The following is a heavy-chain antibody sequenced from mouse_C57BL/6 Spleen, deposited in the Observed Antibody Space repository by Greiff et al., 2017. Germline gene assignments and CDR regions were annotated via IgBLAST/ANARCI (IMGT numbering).Heavy chain of an antibody. CDR1: GYAFSSSW. CDR3: ARQTLYYDYDEGYYAMDY. J-gene: IGHJ4*01. D-gene: IGHD2-4*01. Sequence: VQLVESGPELVKPGASVKISCKASGYAFSSSWMNWVKQRPGKGLEWIGRIYPGDGDTNYNGKFKGKATLTADKSSSTAYMQLSSLTSEDSAVYFCARQTLYYDYDEGYYAMDYWGQGTSVTVSS. V-gene: IGHV1-82*01. CDR2: IYPGDGDT.